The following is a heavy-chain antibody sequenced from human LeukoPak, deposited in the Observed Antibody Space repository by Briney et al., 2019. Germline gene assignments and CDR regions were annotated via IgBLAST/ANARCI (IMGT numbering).Heavy chain of an antibody. D-gene: IGHD6-19*01. CDR2: IKQDGSEK. CDR3: AKDAAVAGTLFYYFDY. V-gene: IGHV3-7*01. J-gene: IGHJ4*02. Sequence: GGSLRLSCAASGFTFSRHSINWVRQAPGKGLEWVANIKQDGSEKYYVDSVKGRFTISRDNSKNTLYLQMNSLRAEDTAVYYCAKDAAVAGTLFYYFDYWGQGTLVTVSS. CDR1: GFTFSRHS.